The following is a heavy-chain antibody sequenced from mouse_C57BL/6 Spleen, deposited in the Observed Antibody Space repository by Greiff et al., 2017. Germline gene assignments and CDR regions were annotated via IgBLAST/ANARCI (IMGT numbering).Heavy chain of an antibody. D-gene: IGHD1-1*01. CDR3: ARLSSPFDY. CDR2: ISSGSSTI. Sequence: VQLQQSGGGLVKPGGSLKLSCAASGFTFSDYGMHWVRQAPEKGLEWVAYISSGSSTIYYADTVKGRFTISRDNAKNTLFLQMTSLRSEDTAMYYCARLSSPFDYWGQGTTLTVSS. J-gene: IGHJ2*01. V-gene: IGHV5-17*01. CDR1: GFTFSDYG.